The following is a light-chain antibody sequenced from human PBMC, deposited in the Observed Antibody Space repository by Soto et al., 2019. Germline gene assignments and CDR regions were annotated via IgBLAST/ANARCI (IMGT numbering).Light chain of an antibody. CDR1: QSVSSN. CDR2: GAS. Sequence: EIVMTQSPATLSVSPGERATLSCRASQSVSSNLAWYQQKPGQAPRLLIYGASTRATDIPARFSGRGSGTEFTLTISSLQSEDFAVYFCQQYENWPITFGQGTRLEI. CDR3: QQYENWPIT. J-gene: IGKJ5*01. V-gene: IGKV3-15*01.